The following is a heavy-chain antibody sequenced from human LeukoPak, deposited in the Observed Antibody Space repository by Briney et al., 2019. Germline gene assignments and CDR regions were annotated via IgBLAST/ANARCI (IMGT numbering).Heavy chain of an antibody. J-gene: IGHJ4*02. V-gene: IGHV3-7*03. Sequence: GGSLRLSCAASGFSFSSYWMSWVSQAPGKGLEWVANIKQDGSDKYYLTSVRGRFTISRDNAKNSLFLQMNSLRVEDTAVYYCARGGGHLDCWGQGTLVTVSS. CDR2: IKQDGSDK. CDR1: GFSFSSYW. D-gene: IGHD4-23*01. CDR3: ARGGGHLDC.